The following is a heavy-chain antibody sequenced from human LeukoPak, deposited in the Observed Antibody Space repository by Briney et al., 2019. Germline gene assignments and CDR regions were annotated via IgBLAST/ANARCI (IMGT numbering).Heavy chain of an antibody. CDR1: GGSISSSNW. J-gene: IGHJ4*02. V-gene: IGHV4-4*02. D-gene: IGHD3-9*01. CDR3: ARANYDILTGYYVFDY. Sequence: SGTLSLTCAVSGGSISSSNWWSWVRQPPGKGLEWIGEIYHSGSTNYNPSLKSRVTMSVDTSKNQFSLKLSSVTAADTAVYYCARANYDILTGYYVFDYWGQGTLVTVSS. CDR2: IYHSGST.